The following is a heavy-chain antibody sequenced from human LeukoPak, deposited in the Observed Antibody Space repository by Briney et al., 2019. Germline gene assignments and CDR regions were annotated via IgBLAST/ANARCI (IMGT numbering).Heavy chain of an antibody. CDR3: ARDTNWGLDY. D-gene: IGHD7-27*01. V-gene: IGHV3-48*03. CDR1: GFTFNSYE. J-gene: IGHJ4*02. Sequence: LSGGSLRLSCAASGFTFNSYEMNWVRKAPGKGLEWVSYISSSGGTIYYADSVKGRFTISRDNAKNPLYLQMNSLRAEDTAVYYCARDTNWGLDYWDQGTLVTVSS. CDR2: ISSSGGTI.